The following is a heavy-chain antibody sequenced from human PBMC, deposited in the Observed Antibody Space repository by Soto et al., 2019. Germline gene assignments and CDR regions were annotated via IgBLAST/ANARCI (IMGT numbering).Heavy chain of an antibody. V-gene: IGHV4-4*02. CDR3: ASITMVRGVRVWFDP. CDR1: VGSISSSNW. CDR2: IYHSGST. D-gene: IGHD3-10*01. Sequence: LSLTCAVSVGSISSSNWVSWVLQPPGKGLEWIGEIYHSGSTNYNPSLKSRVTISVDKSKNQFSLKLSSVTAADTAVYYCASITMVRGVRVWFDPWGQGTLVTVSS. J-gene: IGHJ5*02.